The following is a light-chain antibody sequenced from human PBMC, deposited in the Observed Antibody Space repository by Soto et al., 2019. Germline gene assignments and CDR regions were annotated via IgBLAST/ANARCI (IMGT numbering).Light chain of an antibody. Sequence: DIQMTQSPSSLSASVGDRVTITCRASQSISTYLTWYQQKLGKAPKLLISGASSLQGGVPSRFSGSGSGTDFPLTISILQPEDFATYYCQQGSFTLTFGGGTKLEIK. CDR2: GAS. V-gene: IGKV1-39*01. CDR3: QQGSFTLT. J-gene: IGKJ4*01. CDR1: QSISTY.